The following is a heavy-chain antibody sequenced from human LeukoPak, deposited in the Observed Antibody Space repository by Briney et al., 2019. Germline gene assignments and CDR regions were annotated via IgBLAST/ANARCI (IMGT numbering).Heavy chain of an antibody. J-gene: IGHJ4*02. CDR2: IKQDGSGK. CDR1: GFTFSSYW. CDR3: ARVLRFLEWLLFDY. Sequence: QPGGSLRLSCAASGFTFSSYWMSWVRQAPGKGLEWVANIKQDGSGKYYVDSVKGRFTISRDNAKNSLYLQMNSLRAEDTAVYYCARVLRFLEWLLFDYWGQGTLVTVSS. V-gene: IGHV3-7*01. D-gene: IGHD3-3*01.